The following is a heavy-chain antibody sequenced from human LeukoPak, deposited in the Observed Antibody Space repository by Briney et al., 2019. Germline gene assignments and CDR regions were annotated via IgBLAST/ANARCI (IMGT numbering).Heavy chain of an antibody. D-gene: IGHD3-10*01. CDR3: ARAVWFGELFLDY. Sequence: GGSLRLSCAASGFTFSSYWMSWVRQAPGKGLEWVANIKQDGSEKYYVDSVKGRFTISRDNAKNSLYLQMNSLRAEDTAVYYCARAVWFGELFLDYWGQGTLVTVSS. J-gene: IGHJ4*02. V-gene: IGHV3-7*01. CDR1: GFTFSSYW. CDR2: IKQDGSEK.